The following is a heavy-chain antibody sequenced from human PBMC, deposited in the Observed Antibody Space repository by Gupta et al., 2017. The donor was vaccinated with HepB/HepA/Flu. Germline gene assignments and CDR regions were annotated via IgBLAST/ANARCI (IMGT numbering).Heavy chain of an antibody. CDR1: GYTFTGYF. Sequence: QVQLVQSGAEVKKPGASVKVSCKASGYTFTGYFIPWVRQAPGQGLEWMGWINPSSGGTNFAQKFQDRVTLTRDTSINTAYMVLTRLRSDDTATYYCARVYSGSSAAFDIWGQGTQVTVSS. CDR2: INPSSGGT. D-gene: IGHD1-26*01. J-gene: IGHJ3*02. V-gene: IGHV1-2*02. CDR3: ARVYSGSSAAFDI.